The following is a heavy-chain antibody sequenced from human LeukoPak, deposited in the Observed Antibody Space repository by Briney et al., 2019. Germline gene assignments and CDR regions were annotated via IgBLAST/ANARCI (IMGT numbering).Heavy chain of an antibody. V-gene: IGHV3-23*01. J-gene: IGHJ6*03. CDR1: GFTFSSYA. CDR2: ISGSGGST. Sequence: GGSLRLSCAASGFTFSSYAMSWVRQAPGKGLEWVSAISGSGGSTYYADSVKGRFTISRDNSKNTLYLQMNSLRAEDTAVYSCAKDNSHYYYYYMDVWGKGTTVIVSS. CDR3: AKDNSHYYYYYMDV. D-gene: IGHD5-18*01.